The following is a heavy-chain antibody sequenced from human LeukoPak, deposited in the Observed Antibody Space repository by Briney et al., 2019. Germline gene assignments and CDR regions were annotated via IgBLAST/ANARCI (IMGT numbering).Heavy chain of an antibody. CDR2: ISSSSSTI. V-gene: IGHV3-48*01. Sequence: GGSLRLSCAASGFTFSSYSMNWVRQAPGKGLEWVSYISSSSSTIYYADSVKGRFTISRDNAKNSLYLQTNSLRAEDTAVYYCARVTIYYDSSGYPTSTADYWGQGTLVTVSS. CDR3: ARVTIYYDSSGYPTSTADY. J-gene: IGHJ4*02. D-gene: IGHD3-22*01. CDR1: GFTFSSYS.